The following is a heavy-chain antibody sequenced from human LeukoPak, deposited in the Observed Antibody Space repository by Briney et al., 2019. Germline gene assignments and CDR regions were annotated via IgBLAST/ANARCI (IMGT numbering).Heavy chain of an antibody. CDR3: ARERKSGWLQRTYDFDY. V-gene: IGHV3-74*01. Sequence: HPGGSLRLSCAASGFSFSVFWMHWVRQVPGKGPVWVSRIKTDGSITDYADSVKGRFTISRDNAKNSLYLQMNTLRVEDTAVYYCARERKSGWLQRTYDFDYWGQGTLVTVSS. CDR2: IKTDGSIT. J-gene: IGHJ4*02. CDR1: GFSFSVFW. D-gene: IGHD6-19*01.